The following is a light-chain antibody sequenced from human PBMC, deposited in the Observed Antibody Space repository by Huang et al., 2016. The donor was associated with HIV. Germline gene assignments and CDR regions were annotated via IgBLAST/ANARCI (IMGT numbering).Light chain of an antibody. J-gene: IGKJ4*01. Sequence: EIVMTQSSATLSVSPGERATLSCRASQSVTSNLAWYQQKPGQAPRLLIYDASTRATAIPARFSGSGSGTEFTLTINSLQSEDFVVYYCQQYNNWPGTFGGGTKVEIK. CDR1: QSVTSN. CDR3: QQYNNWPGT. V-gene: IGKV3-15*01. CDR2: DAS.